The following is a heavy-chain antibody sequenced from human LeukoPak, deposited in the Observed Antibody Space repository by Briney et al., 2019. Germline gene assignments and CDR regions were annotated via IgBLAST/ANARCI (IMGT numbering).Heavy chain of an antibody. V-gene: IGHV3-53*01. J-gene: IGHJ6*02. D-gene: IGHD3-22*01. CDR1: GFTVSSNY. CDR2: IYSGGST. Sequence: GGSLRLSCAASGFTVSSNYMSWVRQAPGKGLEWVSVIYSGGSTYYADSVKGRFTISRDNSKNTLYLQMNSLRAEDTAGYYCARGYGSSGYQACGMGGWGQGTTVTVSS. CDR3: ARGYGSSGYQACGMGG.